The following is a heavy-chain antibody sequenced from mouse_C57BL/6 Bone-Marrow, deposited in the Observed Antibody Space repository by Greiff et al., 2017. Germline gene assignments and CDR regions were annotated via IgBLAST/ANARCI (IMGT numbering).Heavy chain of an antibody. CDR3: AKVDGNYAFDY. Sequence: VQLPPSGAELVRPGASVKLSCKASGYTFTDYYINWVKQRPGQGLEWIARIYPGSGNTYYNEKFKGKATLTAEKSSSTAYMQLSSLTSEDSAVYFCAKVDGNYAFDYWGQGTTLTVSS. CDR2: IYPGSGNT. CDR1: GYTFTDYY. J-gene: IGHJ2*01. D-gene: IGHD2-1*01. V-gene: IGHV1-76*01.